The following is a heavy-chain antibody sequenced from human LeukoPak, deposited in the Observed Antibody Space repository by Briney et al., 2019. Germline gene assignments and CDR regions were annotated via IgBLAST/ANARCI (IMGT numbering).Heavy chain of an antibody. CDR1: GYTFTSYG. CDR2: ISAYNGNT. Sequence: ASVKLSCKAAGYTFTSYGISWVRQAPGQGLGWMGWISAYNGNTNYAQKLQGRVTMTTDTSTSTAYLELRSLRSDDTAVYYCAREWDDYGDYSFYYWGQGTLVTVSS. J-gene: IGHJ4*02. CDR3: AREWDDYGDYSFYY. V-gene: IGHV1-18*01. D-gene: IGHD4-17*01.